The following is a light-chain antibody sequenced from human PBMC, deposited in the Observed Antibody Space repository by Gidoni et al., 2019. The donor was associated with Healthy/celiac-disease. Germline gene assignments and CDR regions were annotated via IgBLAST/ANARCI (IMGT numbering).Light chain of an antibody. V-gene: IGKV1-5*01. J-gene: IGKJ4*01. Sequence: DIQMTQSPSTLSASVGDRVTITCRASQSSSSWLAWYQQKPGKAPKLLIYDASSLESGVPSRFSSGGSGTEFTLTISSLQPDDFATYYCQQYNSYSLTFGGGTKVEIK. CDR1: QSSSSW. CDR3: QQYNSYSLT. CDR2: DAS.